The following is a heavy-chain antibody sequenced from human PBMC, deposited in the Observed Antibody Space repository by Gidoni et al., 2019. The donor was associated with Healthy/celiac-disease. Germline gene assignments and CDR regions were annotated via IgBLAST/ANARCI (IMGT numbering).Heavy chain of an antibody. D-gene: IGHD3-16*01. J-gene: IGHJ4*02. V-gene: IGHV3-20*04. CDR1: RLTFSASG. Sequence: EVQLVASGGGVVRPGGSLRLSCAAPRLTFSASGLRWVRQAPGKGLEVVSGINWNGGSTGYADSVKGRFTISRDNAKNSLYLQMNSLRAEDTALYYCARASLQLAYSPQTTLGVFDYWGQGTLVTVSS. CDR2: INWNGGST. CDR3: ARASLQLAYSPQTTLGVFDY.